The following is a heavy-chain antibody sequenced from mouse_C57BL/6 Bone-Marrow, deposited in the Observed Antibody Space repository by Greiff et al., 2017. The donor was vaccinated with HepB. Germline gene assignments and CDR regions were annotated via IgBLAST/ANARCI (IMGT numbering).Heavy chain of an antibody. CDR3: ARKCYSNYVWFAY. V-gene: IGHV2-2*01. CDR1: GFSLTSYG. CDR2: IWSGGST. D-gene: IGHD2-5*01. Sequence: VKLVESGPGLVQPSQSLSITCTVSGFSLTSYGVHWVRQSPGKGLEWLGVIWSGGSTDYNAAFISRLSISKDNSKSQVFFKMNSLQADDTAIYYCARKCYSNYVWFAYWGQGTLVTVSA. J-gene: IGHJ3*01.